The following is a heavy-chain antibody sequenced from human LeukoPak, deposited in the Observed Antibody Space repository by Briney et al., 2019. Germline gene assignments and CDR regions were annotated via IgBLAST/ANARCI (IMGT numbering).Heavy chain of an antibody. J-gene: IGHJ6*02. CDR1: GYTFTSYG. Sequence: ASVKVSCKASGYTFTSYGISWVRQAPGQGLEWMGWISAYNGNTNYAQKLQGRVTMTTDTSTSTAYMELRSLRSDDTAVYYCARVLGDTATVTRVYYYYGMDVWGQGTTVTVSS. CDR2: ISAYNGNT. D-gene: IGHD5-18*01. V-gene: IGHV1-18*01. CDR3: ARVLGDTATVTRVYYYYGMDV.